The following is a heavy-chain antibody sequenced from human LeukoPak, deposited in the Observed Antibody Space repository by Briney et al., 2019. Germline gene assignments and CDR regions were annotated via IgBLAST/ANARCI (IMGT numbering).Heavy chain of an antibody. CDR2: MNPNSGNT. J-gene: IGHJ6*02. CDR3: AREALDYDILTGYYRSHYYYGMDV. CDR1: GYTFTSYD. Sequence: ASVKVSCKASGYTFTSYDINWVRQATGQGLEWMGWMNPNSGNTGYAQKFQGRVTMTRNTSISTAYMELSSLRSEDTAVYYCAREALDYDILTGYYRSHYYYGMDVWGQGTTVTVSS. V-gene: IGHV1-8*01. D-gene: IGHD3-9*01.